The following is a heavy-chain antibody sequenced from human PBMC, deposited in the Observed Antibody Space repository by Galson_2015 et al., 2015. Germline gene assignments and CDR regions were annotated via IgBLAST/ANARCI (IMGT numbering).Heavy chain of an antibody. V-gene: IGHV3-73*01. Sequence: SLRLSCAASGFTFSGSAMHWVRQASGKGLEWVGRIRSKANSYATAYAASVKGRFTISRDDSKNTAYLQMNSLKTEDTAVYYCTRHPITPRAMGDAFDIWGQGTMVTVSS. CDR3: TRHPITPRAMGDAFDI. D-gene: IGHD2-15*01. J-gene: IGHJ3*02. CDR2: IRSKANSYAT. CDR1: GFTFSGSA.